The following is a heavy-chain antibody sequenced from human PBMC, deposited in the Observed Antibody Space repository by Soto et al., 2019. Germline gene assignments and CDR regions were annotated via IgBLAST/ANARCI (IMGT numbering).Heavy chain of an antibody. CDR1: GGSISTHY. CDR2: IYYSGSP. CDR3: AGGRDDYNGWSLDL. V-gene: IGHV4-59*08. J-gene: IGHJ2*01. D-gene: IGHD4-4*01. Sequence: PSETLSPTCTLSGGSISTHYRTWVRQSPGKGLEWLGYIYYSGSPNYNPSLESRVTISEDTSKNQFSLQLASVTAADTAVYYCAGGRDDYNGWSLDLWGRGTLVTVSS.